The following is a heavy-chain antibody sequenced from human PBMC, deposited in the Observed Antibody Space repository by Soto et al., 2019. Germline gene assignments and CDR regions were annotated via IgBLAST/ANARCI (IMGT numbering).Heavy chain of an antibody. J-gene: IGHJ6*02. CDR2: MNPNSGNT. Sequence: QVQLVQSGAEVKKPGASVKVSCKASGYTFTSYDINWVRQATGQGLEWMGWMNPNSGNTGYAKKFQGRVTMTRNTSKSTAYMEQSRLRSEDTAVYYGAGGRGGSSRGYYYYGMDVWGQGTTVTVSS. V-gene: IGHV1-8*01. CDR1: GYTFTSYD. CDR3: AGGRGGSSRGYYYYGMDV. D-gene: IGHD6-6*01.